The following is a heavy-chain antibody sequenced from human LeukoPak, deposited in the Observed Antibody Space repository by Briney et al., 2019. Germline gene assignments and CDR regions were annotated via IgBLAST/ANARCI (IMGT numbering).Heavy chain of an antibody. V-gene: IGHV3-72*01. CDR3: SRDATGDH. Sequence: GGSLRLSCAVSGFTFSDHYMDWVRQAPGRGLEWVGRSRNRAKSYTTDYAASVKGRFTISRDDSKSTLYLQMNSLETEDTAVYYCSRDATGDHWGQGTLVSVSS. CDR1: GFTFSDHY. CDR2: SRNRAKSYTT. J-gene: IGHJ4*02.